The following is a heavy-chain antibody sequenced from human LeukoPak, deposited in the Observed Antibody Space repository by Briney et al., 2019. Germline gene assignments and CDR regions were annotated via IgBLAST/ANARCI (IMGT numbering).Heavy chain of an antibody. CDR2: ISYDGSSK. V-gene: IGHV3-30*04. CDR3: AREGDYYDSSDYYYYMDV. CDR1: GFTFSTYA. D-gene: IGHD3-22*01. J-gene: IGHJ6*03. Sequence: GGSLRLSCAASGFTFSTYAMHWVRQAPGKGLEWVAVISYDGSSKYYADSVKGRFTISRDNSKNTLYLQMNSLRAEDTALYHCAREGDYYDSSDYYYYMDVWGKGTTVTISS.